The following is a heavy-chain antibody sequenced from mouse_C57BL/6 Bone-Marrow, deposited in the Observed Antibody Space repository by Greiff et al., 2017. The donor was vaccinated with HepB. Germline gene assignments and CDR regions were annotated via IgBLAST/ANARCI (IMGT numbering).Heavy chain of an antibody. CDR1: GFTFSSYA. J-gene: IGHJ3*01. CDR2: ISDGGSYT. Sequence: EVKLMESGGGLVKPGGSLKLSCAASGFTFSSYAMSWVRQTPEKRLEWVATISDGGSYTYYPANVKGRFTISRDNAKNNLYLQMSHLKSEDTAMYYCAREGYYSPAWFAYWGQGTLVTVSA. V-gene: IGHV5-4*01. CDR3: AREGYYSPAWFAY. D-gene: IGHD2-12*01.